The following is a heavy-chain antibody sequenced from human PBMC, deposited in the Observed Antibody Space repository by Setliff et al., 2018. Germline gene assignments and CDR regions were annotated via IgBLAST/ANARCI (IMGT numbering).Heavy chain of an antibody. CDR3: ARDPKQWLVYYYYYYGMDV. CDR1: GYTFTSHY. CDR2: INPSSGRT. V-gene: IGHV1-46*01. J-gene: IGHJ6*02. D-gene: IGHD6-19*01. Sequence: ASVKVSCKASGYTFTSHYMHWVRQAPGLGLEWMGTINPSSGRTSYAQKFQGRVTMTRDTSTSTVYMDMSSLRSEDTAVYYCARDPKQWLVYYYYYYGMDVWGQGTTVTVSS.